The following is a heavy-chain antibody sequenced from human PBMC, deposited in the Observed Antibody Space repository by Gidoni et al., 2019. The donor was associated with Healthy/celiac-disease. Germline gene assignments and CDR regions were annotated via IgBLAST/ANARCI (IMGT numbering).Heavy chain of an antibody. Sequence: QVQLVQSGAEVKKPGASGQVSCTASGYTFTGYSMHWVRQAPGQGLEWMGWINPNSGGTNYAQKFQGRVTMTRDTSISTAYMELSRLRSDDTAVYYCARGGDYGDYGALVAFDIWGQGTMVTVSS. CDR2: INPNSGGT. CDR3: ARGGDYGDYGALVAFDI. CDR1: GYTFTGYS. V-gene: IGHV1-2*02. J-gene: IGHJ3*02. D-gene: IGHD4-17*01.